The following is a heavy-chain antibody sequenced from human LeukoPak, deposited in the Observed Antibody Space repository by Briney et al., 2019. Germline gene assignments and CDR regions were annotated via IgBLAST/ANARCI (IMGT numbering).Heavy chain of an antibody. CDR3: ARAWYLDY. Sequence: SETVSLTRAVYGRSFSGYYWSWIRQPPGNGLEWIGEINHSGSTNYHTSLKSRVPISVDTSKNQVSRKLSSVTAADTAVYYCARAWYLDYWGQGTLVTVSS. CDR2: INHSGST. V-gene: IGHV4-34*01. CDR1: GRSFSGYY. J-gene: IGHJ4*02.